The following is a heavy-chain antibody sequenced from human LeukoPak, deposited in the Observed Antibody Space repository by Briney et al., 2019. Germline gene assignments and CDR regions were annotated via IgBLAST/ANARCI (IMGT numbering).Heavy chain of an antibody. CDR1: GGSFSGHY. V-gene: IGHV4-34*01. D-gene: IGHD3-9*01. J-gene: IGHJ4*02. CDR2: INHSGST. CDR3: ATDRYDILPN. Sequence: SETLSLTCAVYGGSFSGHYWSRIRQPPGKGLEWIGEINHSGSTNYNPSLKSRVTISVDTSNNQFSLRLTSVTAADTAVYYCATDRYDILPNWGQGTLVTVSS.